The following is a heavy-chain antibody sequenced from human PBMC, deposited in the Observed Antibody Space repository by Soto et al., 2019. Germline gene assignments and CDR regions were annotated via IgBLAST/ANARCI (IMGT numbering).Heavy chain of an antibody. CDR3: AREGFGALHGLVDV. Sequence: SRTLSLSGTVCGGPIRSGGSYWSWFRQTPGKGLEWIGYVHDSWGSNYNPSLKSRVAISLDTSKSQFSLKLTSVTATDTAVYYCAREGFGALHGLVDVWRQGTTDTVSS. V-gene: IGHV4-61*08. J-gene: IGHJ6*02. CDR1: GGPIRSGGSY. D-gene: IGHD3-10*01. CDR2: VHDSWGS.